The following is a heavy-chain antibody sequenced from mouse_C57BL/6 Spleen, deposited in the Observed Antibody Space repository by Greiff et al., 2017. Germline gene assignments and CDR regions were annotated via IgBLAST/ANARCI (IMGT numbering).Heavy chain of an antibody. CDR1: GYAFTNYL. V-gene: IGHV1-54*01. CDR2: INPGSGGT. Sequence: QVQLQQSGAELVRPGTSVKVSCKASGYAFTNYLIEWVKQRPGQGLEWIGVINPGSGGTNYNEKFKGKATLTADKSSSTAYMQLSSLTSEDSAVYFCARSMEGVKFAYWGQGTLVTVSA. D-gene: IGHD2-13*01. CDR3: ARSMEGVKFAY. J-gene: IGHJ3*01.